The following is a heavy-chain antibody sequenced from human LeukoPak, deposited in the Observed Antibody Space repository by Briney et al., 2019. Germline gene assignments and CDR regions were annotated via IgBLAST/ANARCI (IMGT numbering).Heavy chain of an antibody. CDR3: ARRSEWFPKHWFDP. J-gene: IGHJ5*02. Sequence: PSETLSLTCTVSGGSISSHYYWIWIRQPPGKGLEWIGSIYYSGSTYYNPSLKSRVTISVDTSKNQFSLRLSSVTAADTAVYFCARRSEWFPKHWFDPWGQGTLVTVSS. D-gene: IGHD3-3*01. CDR1: GGSISSHYY. V-gene: IGHV4-39*01. CDR2: IYYSGST.